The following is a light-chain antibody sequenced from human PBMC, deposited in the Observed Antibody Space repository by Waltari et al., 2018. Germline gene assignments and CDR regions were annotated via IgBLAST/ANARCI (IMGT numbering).Light chain of an antibody. V-gene: IGLV2-11*01. J-gene: IGLJ3*02. CDR1: SSDVGGDNY. CDR3: CSYAGSYTGWV. CDR2: DVS. Sequence: QSALTQPRSVSASPGQSVTISCTGTSSDVGGDNYVSWYQQHPGKAPKLMIYDVSKRPAGVPDRFSGSKSGNTASLTISGLQAEDEADYYCCSYAGSYTGWVFGGGTKLTVL.